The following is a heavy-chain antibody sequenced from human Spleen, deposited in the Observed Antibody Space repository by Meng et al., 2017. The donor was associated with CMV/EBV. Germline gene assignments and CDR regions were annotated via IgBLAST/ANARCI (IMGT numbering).Heavy chain of an antibody. Sequence: ASVKVSCKASGYTFIGYYMHWMRQAPGQGLEWMGWINPNSGGTDHAQKFQGRVTMTRDTSISTVYMELSRLRSDDTAVYYCARDLSQQLVLYYFHHWGQGTLVTVSS. CDR2: INPNSGGT. CDR3: ARDLSQQLVLYYFHH. V-gene: IGHV1-2*02. D-gene: IGHD6-13*01. J-gene: IGHJ4*02. CDR1: GYTFIGYY.